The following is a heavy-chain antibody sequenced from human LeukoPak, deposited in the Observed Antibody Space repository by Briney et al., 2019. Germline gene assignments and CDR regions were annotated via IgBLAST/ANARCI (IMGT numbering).Heavy chain of an antibody. D-gene: IGHD6-13*01. J-gene: IGHJ4*02. CDR1: GFTFSSYW. CDR2: INSDGSST. V-gene: IGHV3-74*01. CDR3: ARDRRIAAAGLGVAHPFDY. Sequence: GGSLRLFCAASGFTFSSYWMHWVRQAPGKGLVWVSRINSDGSSTSYADSVKGRFTISRDNAKNTLYLQMNSLRAEDTAVYYCARDRRIAAAGLGVAHPFDYWGQGTLVTVSS.